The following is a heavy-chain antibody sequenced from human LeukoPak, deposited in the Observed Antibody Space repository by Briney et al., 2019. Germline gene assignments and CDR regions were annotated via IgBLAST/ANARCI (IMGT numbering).Heavy chain of an antibody. CDR2: IYHSGST. D-gene: IGHD6-6*01. CDR3: ARGGYSSSFEKRNWFDP. Sequence: PSETLSLTCTVSGGSISSGGYYWSWIRQPPGKGLEWIGYIYHSGSTYYNPSLKSRVTISVDTSKNQFSLKLSSVTAADTAAYYCARGGYSSSFEKRNWFDPWGQGTLVTVSS. V-gene: IGHV4-30-2*02. CDR1: GGSISSGGYY. J-gene: IGHJ5*02.